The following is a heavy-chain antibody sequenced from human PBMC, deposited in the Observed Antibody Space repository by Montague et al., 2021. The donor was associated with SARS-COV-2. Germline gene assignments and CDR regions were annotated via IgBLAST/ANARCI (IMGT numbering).Heavy chain of an antibody. J-gene: IGHJ3*01. V-gene: IGHV4-39*02. Sequence: SETLSLTCTVSGGSITNNIDYWTWIRQPPGKDLEWIGSIYYTGNXYYNPSHKSRVTISVVTSKNHFTLTLSTVTAAETAVYYCARLRRYCASSGSPSAFDFWGQGTMVTVSS. CDR2: IYYTGNX. CDR3: ARLRRYCASSGSPSAFDF. CDR1: GGSITNNIDY. D-gene: IGHD3-22*01.